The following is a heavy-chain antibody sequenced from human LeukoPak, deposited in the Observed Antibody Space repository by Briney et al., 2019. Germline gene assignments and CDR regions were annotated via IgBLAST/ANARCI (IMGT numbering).Heavy chain of an antibody. V-gene: IGHV4-59*08. CDR2: IYYSGST. J-gene: IGHJ4*02. D-gene: IGHD6-19*01. CDR3: ARQGYSSSYYFDY. CDR1: GGSISSYY. Sequence: SETLSLTCTVSGGSISSYYWSWLRQPPGKGLEWIGYIYYSGSTNYNPSLKSRVTISVDTSKNQFSLKLSSVTAADTAVYYCARQGYSSSYYFDYWGQGTLVTVSS.